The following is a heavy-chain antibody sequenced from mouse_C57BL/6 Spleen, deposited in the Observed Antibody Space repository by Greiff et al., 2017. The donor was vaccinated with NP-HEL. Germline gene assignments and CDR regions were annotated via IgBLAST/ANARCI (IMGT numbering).Heavy chain of an antibody. J-gene: IGHJ1*03. Sequence: EVQLVESGEGLVKPGGSLKLSCAASGFTFSSYAMSWVRQTPEKRLEWVAYISSGGDYIYYADTVKGRFTISRDNARNTLYLQMSSLKSEDTAMYYCTRTIYYGSSYPYWYFDVWGTGTTVTVSS. CDR1: GFTFSSYA. CDR3: TRTIYYGSSYPYWYFDV. D-gene: IGHD1-1*01. V-gene: IGHV5-9-1*02. CDR2: ISSGGDYI.